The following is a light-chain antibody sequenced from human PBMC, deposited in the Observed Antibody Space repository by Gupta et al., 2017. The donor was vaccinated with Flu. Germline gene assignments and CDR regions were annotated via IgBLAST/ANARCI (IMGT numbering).Light chain of an antibody. V-gene: IGKV1-5*03. Sequence: DIQMTQSPSTLSASVGDRVTITCRASQSISSWLAWYQQKPGKAPKLLIYKASSLESGVPSRFSGRGSGTEFTLTISSLQPDDFATYYCQHENRCPYTFGQGTKVEIK. CDR3: QHENRCPYT. CDR1: QSISSW. J-gene: IGKJ2*01. CDR2: KAS.